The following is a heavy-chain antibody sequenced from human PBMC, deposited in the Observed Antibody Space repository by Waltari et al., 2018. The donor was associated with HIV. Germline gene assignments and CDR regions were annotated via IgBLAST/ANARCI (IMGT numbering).Heavy chain of an antibody. V-gene: IGHV3-53*01. J-gene: IGHJ4*02. CDR3: ARGINYYDSSGPIDY. Sequence: EVQLVESGGGLIQPGGSLRLSCAASGFTVSSNYMSWVRQAPGKGPDWVSVIYIGGSTYYADSVKGRVTISRDNSKNTLYLQMNSLRAEDTAVYYCARGINYYDSSGPIDYWGQGTLVTVSS. CDR2: IYIGGST. CDR1: GFTVSSNY. D-gene: IGHD3-22*01.